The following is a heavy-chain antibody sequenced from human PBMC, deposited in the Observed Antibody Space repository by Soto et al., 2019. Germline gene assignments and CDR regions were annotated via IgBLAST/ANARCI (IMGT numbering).Heavy chain of an antibody. V-gene: IGHV3-33*07. Sequence: PSWCMGLSCVAAGGSVRYYGRYWGRQSHCKGLEWVALIWNHGNTAYHADSVKGRFTVSRDNSRNTVYLQMNSLRAEDTAVYYCARRPCPPLLEGFEPWRRITVVTVS. J-gene: IGHJ5*02. CDR3: ARRPCPPLLEGFEP. CDR1: GGSVRYYG. CDR2: IWNHGNTA. D-gene: IGHD3-10*01.